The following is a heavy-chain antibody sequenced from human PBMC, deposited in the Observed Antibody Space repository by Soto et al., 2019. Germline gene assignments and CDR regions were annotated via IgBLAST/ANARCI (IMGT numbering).Heavy chain of an antibody. D-gene: IGHD3-22*01. CDR1: GFTFSSYG. J-gene: IGHJ6*02. CDR2: ISYDGSNK. Sequence: GGSLRLSCAASGFTFSSYGMHWFRQAPGKGLEWVAVISYDGSNKYYADSVKGRFTISRDNSKNTLYLQMNSLRAEDTAVYYCARDYDSSGFFLSSYYGMDVWGQGTTVTVSS. V-gene: IGHV3-30*19. CDR3: ARDYDSSGFFLSSYYGMDV.